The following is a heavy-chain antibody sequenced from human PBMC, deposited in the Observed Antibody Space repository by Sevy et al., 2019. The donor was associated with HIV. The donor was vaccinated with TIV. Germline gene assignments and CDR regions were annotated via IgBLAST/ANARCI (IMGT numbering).Heavy chain of an antibody. CDR2: IYYSGST. J-gene: IGHJ6*02. Sequence: SETLSLTCTVSGGSISSYYWSWIRQPPGKGLEWIGYIYYSGSTNYNPSLKSRVTISVDTSKNQFSLKLSPVTAADTAVYYCARDTKRFLEWFPNYYYYYGMDVWGQGTTVTVSS. D-gene: IGHD3-3*01. CDR1: GGSISSYY. V-gene: IGHV4-59*01. CDR3: ARDTKRFLEWFPNYYYYYGMDV.